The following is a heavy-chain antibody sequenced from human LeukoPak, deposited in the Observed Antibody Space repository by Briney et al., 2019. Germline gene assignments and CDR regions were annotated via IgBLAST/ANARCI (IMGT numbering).Heavy chain of an antibody. CDR2: ISGSGGNT. V-gene: IGHV3-23*01. CDR3: ARDSLGGSGYYDFWSGYYYYYMDV. Sequence: GGSLRLSCAASGFTFSSHAMAWVRQAPGKGLEWVSGISGSGGNTYYADSVKGRFTISRDNAKNSLYLQMNSLRAEDTAVYYCARDSLGGSGYYDFWSGYYYYYMDVWGKGTTVTVSS. CDR1: GFTFSSHA. D-gene: IGHD3-3*01. J-gene: IGHJ6*03.